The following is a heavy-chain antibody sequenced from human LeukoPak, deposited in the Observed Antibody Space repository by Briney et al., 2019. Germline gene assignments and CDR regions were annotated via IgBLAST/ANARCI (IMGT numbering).Heavy chain of an antibody. CDR1: GFTFTNYA. D-gene: IGHD1-26*01. J-gene: IGHJ4*02. CDR2: ISGGAGST. V-gene: IGHV3-23*01. CDR3: ATEESIVGAPGDY. Sequence: GGSLRLSCAASGFTFTNYAMTWVRQAPGKGLEWVSAISGGAGSTYYADSVKGRFTISRDNSKNTLFLQMNSLRAEDTAVYYCATEESIVGAPGDYWGQGTLVTVSS.